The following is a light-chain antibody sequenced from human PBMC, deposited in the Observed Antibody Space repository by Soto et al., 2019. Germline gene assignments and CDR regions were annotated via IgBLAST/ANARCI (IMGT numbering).Light chain of an antibody. V-gene: IGKV3-15*01. CDR2: GAS. CDR3: QQYDKWPRT. Sequence: IVLKQSACILSLYPGERATLACRASLSVSGSRLGWYQQKPGQAPRLLIYGASSRATGIPARFSGGGSGAEYTLTISSLQSEDFAVYYCQQYDKWPRTFAQGTKVDIK. CDR1: LSVSGS. J-gene: IGKJ1*01.